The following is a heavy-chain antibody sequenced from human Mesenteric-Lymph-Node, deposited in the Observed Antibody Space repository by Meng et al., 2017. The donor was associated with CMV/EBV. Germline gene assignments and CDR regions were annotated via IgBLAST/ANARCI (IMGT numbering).Heavy chain of an antibody. Sequence: GGSLRLSCAASGFTFSSYWMSWVRQAPGKGLEWLANIKQDGSEKYYVDSVKGRFTISRDNAKNSLYLQMNSLRAEDTAVYYCARDEKEGFLEWLPRASYYYYGMDVWGQGTTVTVSS. J-gene: IGHJ6*02. CDR1: GFTFSSYW. V-gene: IGHV3-7*01. CDR3: ARDEKEGFLEWLPRASYYYYGMDV. CDR2: IKQDGSEK. D-gene: IGHD3-3*01.